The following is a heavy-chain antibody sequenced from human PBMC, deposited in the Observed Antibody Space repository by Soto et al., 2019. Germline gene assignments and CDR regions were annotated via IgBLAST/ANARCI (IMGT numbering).Heavy chain of an antibody. Sequence: ASVKVSCKASGYTFTSYAMHWVRQAPGQRLEWMGWINAGNGNTKYSQKFQGRVTITRDTSASTAYMELSSLRSEDTAVYYCARGTLYDSSGYYYVGYNWFDPWGQGTLVTVSS. D-gene: IGHD3-22*01. J-gene: IGHJ5*02. CDR2: INAGNGNT. V-gene: IGHV1-3*01. CDR1: GYTFTSYA. CDR3: ARGTLYDSSGYYYVGYNWFDP.